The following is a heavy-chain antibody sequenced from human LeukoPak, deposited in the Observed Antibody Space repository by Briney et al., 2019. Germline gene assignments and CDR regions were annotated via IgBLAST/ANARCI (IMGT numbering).Heavy chain of an antibody. D-gene: IGHD3-9*01. V-gene: IGHV3-72*01. CDR3: ARGSSGVTISSYGMDV. J-gene: IGHJ6*04. CDR2: TKNKANSYTT. CDR1: GFAFSDHY. Sequence: PGGSLRLCCAASGFAFSDHYMDWDRQAPGKGLEWVGRTKNKANSYTTQYAASVKGRFTISRDDSKNSLYLQMNSLKTEDTAVYYCARGSSGVTISSYGMDVWGKGTTVTVSS.